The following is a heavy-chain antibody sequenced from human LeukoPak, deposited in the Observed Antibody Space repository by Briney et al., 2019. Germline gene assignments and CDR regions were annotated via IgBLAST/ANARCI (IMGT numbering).Heavy chain of an antibody. D-gene: IGHD3-3*01. Sequence: PGRSLRLSCAASGFTFSDHYMDGVRQAPGKGLEWVGRTGNKGNAYTTAYAASVKGRFTISRDDSKNSVYLQMNSLKTEDTAVYYCARLARTVGTPAILDWGQGTLVTVSS. CDR2: TGNKGNAYTT. J-gene: IGHJ4*02. CDR1: GFTFSDHY. CDR3: ARLARTVGTPAILD. V-gene: IGHV3-72*01.